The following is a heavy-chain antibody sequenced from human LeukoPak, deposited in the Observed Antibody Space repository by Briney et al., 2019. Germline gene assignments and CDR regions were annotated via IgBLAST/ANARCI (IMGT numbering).Heavy chain of an antibody. D-gene: IGHD1-26*01. CDR2: ISSSGNT. V-gene: IGHV4-39*01. Sequence: SETLSLTCTVSGDSFSSSSYFWDWVRQAPGKGLEWIGTISSSGNTYYNPSLKSRVTMSVDTSKNQFSLKLTSVTAADTTVYYCARHYSGTYYRFDSWGQGTLVTVSS. CDR1: GDSFSSSSYF. CDR3: ARHYSGTYYRFDS. J-gene: IGHJ4*02.